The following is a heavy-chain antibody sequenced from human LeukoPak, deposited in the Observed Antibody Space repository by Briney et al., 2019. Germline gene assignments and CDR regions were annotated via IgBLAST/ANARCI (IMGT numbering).Heavy chain of an antibody. CDR1: GFTFSSYW. J-gene: IGHJ4*02. Sequence: PGGSLRLSCAASGFTFSSYWMSWVRLAPGKGLEWVASIKEDGSETHYVDSVKGRFTISRDNAKNSLYLQMNSLRAEDTAMYYCAREGLTGYYSGNPPNGYWGQGTLVTVSS. CDR2: IKEDGSET. D-gene: IGHD3-9*01. CDR3: AREGLTGYYSGNPPNGY. V-gene: IGHV3-7*01.